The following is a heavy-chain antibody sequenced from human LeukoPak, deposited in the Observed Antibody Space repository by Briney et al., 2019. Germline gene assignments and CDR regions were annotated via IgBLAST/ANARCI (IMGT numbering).Heavy chain of an antibody. D-gene: IGHD3-10*01. CDR2: ISWNSGSI. Sequence: GRSLRLSCAASGFTFDDYAMHWVRQAPGKGLEWVSGISWNSGSIGYADSVKGRFTISRDNAKNSLYLQMNSLRAEDTALYYCAKDRLPYYYGSGSYYYGMDVWGQGTTVTVSS. CDR1: GFTFDDYA. J-gene: IGHJ6*02. V-gene: IGHV3-9*01. CDR3: AKDRLPYYYGSGSYYYGMDV.